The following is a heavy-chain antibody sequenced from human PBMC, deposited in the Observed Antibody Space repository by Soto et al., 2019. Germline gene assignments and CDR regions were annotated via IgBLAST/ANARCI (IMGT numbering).Heavy chain of an antibody. CDR2: IVVGSGNT. D-gene: IGHD6-19*01. V-gene: IGHV1-58*01. J-gene: IGHJ4*02. Sequence: AAVKVSCKASGCTFTSSSVQWVRQARGQRLEWIGWIVVGSGNTNNAQKFQERVTITRDMSTSTAYMELSSLRAEDTAGYYCAADQGSGWYKWGQGTLVTVSS. CDR3: AADQGSGWYK. CDR1: GCTFTSSS.